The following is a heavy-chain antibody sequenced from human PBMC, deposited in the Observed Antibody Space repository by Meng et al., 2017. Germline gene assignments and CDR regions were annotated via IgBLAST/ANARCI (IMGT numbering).Heavy chain of an antibody. Sequence: VQLVQSGAEVKKPGASAKVSCKASGYLFTGYYIHWVRQAPGQGLEWMGQINPNSGVTNFAQRFQGRVTMTRDTSISTAYMELSRLTSDDTAVYYCAREIASRGNHARWGQGTLVTVSS. V-gene: IGHV1-2*06. J-gene: IGHJ4*02. CDR2: INPNSGVT. CDR1: GYLFTGYY. CDR3: AREIASRGNHAR. D-gene: IGHD4-23*01.